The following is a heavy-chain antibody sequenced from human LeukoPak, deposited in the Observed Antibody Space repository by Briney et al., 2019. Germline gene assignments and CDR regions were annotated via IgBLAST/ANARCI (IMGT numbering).Heavy chain of an antibody. CDR3: IHQHNLAAADT. Sequence: ESGPTLVNPTQTVTLTCTFSGFSLSAAGVGVGWIRQPPGKALEWLALIYWHGDQRYSPSLRTRLTIAKDTSKNQVVLTLTDVGPVDTATYYCIHQHNLAAADTWGQGILVTVSS. V-gene: IGHV2-5*01. J-gene: IGHJ1*01. CDR1: GFSLSAAGVG. D-gene: IGHD6-13*01. CDR2: IYWHGDQ.